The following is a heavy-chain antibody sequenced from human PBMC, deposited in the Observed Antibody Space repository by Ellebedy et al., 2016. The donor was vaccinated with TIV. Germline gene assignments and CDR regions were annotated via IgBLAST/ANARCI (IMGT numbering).Heavy chain of an antibody. D-gene: IGHD3-16*02. Sequence: GESLKISCAASGFTFSSYAMHWVRQAPGKGLEWVAVISYDGSNKYYADSVKGRFTISRDNSKNTLYLQMNSLRAEDTAVYYCARENYVWGSYRYFGGENWFDPWGQGTLVTVSS. CDR3: ARENYVWGSYRYFGGENWFDP. CDR2: ISYDGSNK. V-gene: IGHV3-30*04. J-gene: IGHJ5*02. CDR1: GFTFSSYA.